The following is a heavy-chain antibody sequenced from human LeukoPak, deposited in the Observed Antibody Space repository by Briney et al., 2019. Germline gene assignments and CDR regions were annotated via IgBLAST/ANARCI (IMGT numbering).Heavy chain of an antibody. D-gene: IGHD3-22*01. CDR1: GFTFSSYA. Sequence: GGSLRLSCAASGFTFSSYAMSWVRQAPGKGLEWVSAISGGGGSTYYADSVKGRFTISRDNSKNTLYLQMNSLRAEDTAVYYCAKDRAEGMIVVVFFDYWGQGTLVTVSS. J-gene: IGHJ4*02. CDR3: AKDRAEGMIVVVFFDY. V-gene: IGHV3-23*01. CDR2: ISGGGGST.